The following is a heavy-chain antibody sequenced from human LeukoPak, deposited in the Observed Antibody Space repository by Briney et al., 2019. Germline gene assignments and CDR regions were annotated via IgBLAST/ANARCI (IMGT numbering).Heavy chain of an antibody. Sequence: PGGSLRLSCVASGFTFSDYWMSWVRQAPGKGLEWVSSISRSGDYIFYADSVRGRFTISRDNAKNSLYLQMTSLRAEDTAVYYCEKDRLVGGSDRHPLDYRGQGTLVTVSS. D-gene: IGHD1-26*01. CDR3: EKDRLVGGSDRHPLDY. V-gene: IGHV3-21*01. CDR1: GFTFSDYW. J-gene: IGHJ4*02. CDR2: ISRSGDYI.